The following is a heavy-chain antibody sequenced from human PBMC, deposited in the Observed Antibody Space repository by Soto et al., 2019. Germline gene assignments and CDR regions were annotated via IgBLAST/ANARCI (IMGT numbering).Heavy chain of an antibody. J-gene: IGHJ4*02. V-gene: IGHV3-23*01. CDR3: AKDQRITMVRGVIFDY. D-gene: IGHD3-10*01. Sequence: TGGSLRLSCAASGFTFSSYAMSLVRQAPGKGLEWVSAISGSGGSTYYADSVKGRFTISRDNSKNTLYLQMNSLRAEDTAVYYCAKDQRITMVRGVIFDYWGQGTLVTVSS. CDR1: GFTFSSYA. CDR2: ISGSGGST.